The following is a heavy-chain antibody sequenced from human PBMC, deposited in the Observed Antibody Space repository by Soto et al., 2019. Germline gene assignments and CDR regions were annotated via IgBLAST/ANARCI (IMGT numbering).Heavy chain of an antibody. CDR1: GFTFSNAW. V-gene: IGHV3-15*07. J-gene: IGHJ6*04. CDR2: IKSKTDGGTT. Sequence: GGSLILSCAASGFTFSNAWMNWVRQAPGKGLEWVGRIKSKTDGGTTDYAAPVKGRFTISRDDSKNTLYLQMNSLKTEDTAVYYFTTDPWECLLPVGMDVWGKGTTVTVSS. D-gene: IGHD3-3*01. CDR3: TTDPWECLLPVGMDV.